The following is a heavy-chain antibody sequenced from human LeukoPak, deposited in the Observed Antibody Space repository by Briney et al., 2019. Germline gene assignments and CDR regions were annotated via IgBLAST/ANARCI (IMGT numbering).Heavy chain of an antibody. D-gene: IGHD3-10*01. CDR1: GGTLSSYA. J-gene: IGHJ5*02. Sequence: SVKVSCKASGGTLSSYAISWVRQAPGQGPEWMGGIIPIFGTANYAQEFQGRVTITADESTSTAYMELSSLRSEDTAVYYCARAIPPGGYPSWGQGTLVTVSS. CDR3: ARAIPPGGYPS. V-gene: IGHV1-69*13. CDR2: IIPIFGTA.